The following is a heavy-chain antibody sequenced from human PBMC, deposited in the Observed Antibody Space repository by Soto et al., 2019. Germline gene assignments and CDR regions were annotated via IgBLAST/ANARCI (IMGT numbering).Heavy chain of an antibody. CDR1: GGSISSYY. Sequence: PSETLSLTCTVSGGSISSYYWSWIRQPPGKGLEWIGYIYYSGSTNYNPSLKSRVTISVDTSKNQFSLKMSSVTAADTAVYYCARDLSSGWYPPNAFDIWGQGTMVTVSS. D-gene: IGHD6-19*01. CDR3: ARDLSSGWYPPNAFDI. J-gene: IGHJ3*02. V-gene: IGHV4-59*01. CDR2: IYYSGST.